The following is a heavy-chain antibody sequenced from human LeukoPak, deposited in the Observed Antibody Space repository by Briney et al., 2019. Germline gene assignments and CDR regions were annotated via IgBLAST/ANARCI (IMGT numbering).Heavy chain of an antibody. CDR1: GGSMSSYY. Sequence: SETLSLTCTVSGGSMSSYYWSWIRQPPGKGLEWIGYIYYSGSTNYNPSLKSRVTISVDTSKNQFSLKLSSVTAADTAVYYCASGTGYYKRRAFDIWGQGTMVTVSS. CDR2: IYYSGST. V-gene: IGHV4-59*01. CDR3: ASGTGYYKRRAFDI. D-gene: IGHD3-9*01. J-gene: IGHJ3*02.